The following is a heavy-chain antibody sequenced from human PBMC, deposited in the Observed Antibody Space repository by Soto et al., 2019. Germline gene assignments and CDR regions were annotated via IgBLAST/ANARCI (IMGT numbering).Heavy chain of an antibody. D-gene: IGHD2-2*01. CDR1: GFTFTSSA. CDR3: ASKGRVPAATKYYYYYGMDV. CDR2: IIAVSGNT. Sequence: GASVKVSCKASGFTFTSSAMQWVRQARGQRLEWIGWIIAVSGNTNYAQKFQERVTITADESTSTAYMELSSLRSEDTAVYYCASKGRVPAATKYYYYYGMDVWGQGTTVTVS. V-gene: IGHV1-58*02. J-gene: IGHJ6*02.